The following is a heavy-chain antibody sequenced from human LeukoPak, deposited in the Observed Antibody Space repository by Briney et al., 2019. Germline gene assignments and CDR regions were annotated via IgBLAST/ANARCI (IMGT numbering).Heavy chain of an antibody. CDR1: GGTFSSYA. D-gene: IGHD4-17*01. J-gene: IGHJ2*01. Sequence: VASVKVSCKASGGTFSSYAISWVRRAPEQGLEWMGRIIPILGIANYAQKFQGRVTITADKSTSTAYMELSSLRSEDTAVYYCARHTTVTPWWYFDLWGRGTLVTVSS. CDR2: IIPILGIA. CDR3: ARHTTVTPWWYFDL. V-gene: IGHV1-69*04.